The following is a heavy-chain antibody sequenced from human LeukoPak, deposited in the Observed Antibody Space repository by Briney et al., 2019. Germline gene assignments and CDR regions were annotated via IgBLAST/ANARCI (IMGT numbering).Heavy chain of an antibody. CDR2: FDPEDGET. D-gene: IGHD3-3*01. Sequence: WASVKVSCKVSGYTLTELSMHWVRQAPGKGLEWMGGFDPEDGETIYAQKFQGRVTMTGDTSADTAYMELSSLRSEDTAVYYCATGHDYFDYWGQGTLVTVSS. V-gene: IGHV1-24*01. CDR1: GYTLTELS. J-gene: IGHJ4*02. CDR3: ATGHDYFDY.